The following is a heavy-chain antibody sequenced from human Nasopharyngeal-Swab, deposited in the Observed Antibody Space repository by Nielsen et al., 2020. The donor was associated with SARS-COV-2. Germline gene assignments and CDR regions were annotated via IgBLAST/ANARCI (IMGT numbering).Heavy chain of an antibody. Sequence: GESLKISCAASGFTFSDYYMSWIRQAPGKGLEWVSYISSSSSYTNYADSVKGRFTISRDNAKNSLYLQMNSLRAEDTAVYYCARVARYEEDYWGQGTLVTVPS. J-gene: IGHJ4*02. CDR1: GFTFSDYY. CDR2: ISSSSSYT. D-gene: IGHD1-14*01. V-gene: IGHV3-11*06. CDR3: ARVARYEEDY.